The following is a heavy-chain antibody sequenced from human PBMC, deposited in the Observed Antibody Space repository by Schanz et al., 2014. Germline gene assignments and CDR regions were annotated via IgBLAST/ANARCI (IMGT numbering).Heavy chain of an antibody. Sequence: EVQLVESGGGLVKPGGSLRLSCAASGFTFSKAWMSWVRQAPGKGLEWVSSIIGSGGNTFYADSVKGRFTISRDNSKNTLYLQMNSLRAEDTAVYYCAKQDGYIVVVPVDYWGQGTLVTVSS. CDR2: IIGSGGNT. V-gene: IGHV3-23*04. CDR3: AKQDGYIVVVPVDY. J-gene: IGHJ4*02. D-gene: IGHD2-2*01. CDR1: GFTFSKAW.